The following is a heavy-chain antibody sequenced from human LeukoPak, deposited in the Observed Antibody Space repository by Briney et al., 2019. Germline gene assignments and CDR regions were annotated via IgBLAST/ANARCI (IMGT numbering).Heavy chain of an antibody. CDR2: IRYDGSNK. Sequence: GGSLRLXCAASGFTFSSYGMQWVRQAPGKGLEWVAFIRYDGSNKYYADSVKGRFTISRDNSKNTLYLQMNSLRAEDTAVYYCAKVLGVVVPAAMVSDYWGQGTLVTVSS. CDR1: GFTFSSYG. V-gene: IGHV3-30*02. CDR3: AKVLGVVVPAAMVSDY. D-gene: IGHD2-2*01. J-gene: IGHJ4*02.